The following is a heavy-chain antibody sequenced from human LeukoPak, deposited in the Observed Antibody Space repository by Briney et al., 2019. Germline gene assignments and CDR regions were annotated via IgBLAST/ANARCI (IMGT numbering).Heavy chain of an antibody. D-gene: IGHD3-22*01. V-gene: IGHV3-66*01. CDR2: IYSGGST. CDR3: AREPQGDSSGYDAFDI. CDR1: GFTVSSNY. Sequence: PGGSLRLSCAASGFTVSSNYMTWVRQAPGKGLEWVSVIYSGGSTYYADSVKGRFTLSRGNSKNTLFLQMNSLRAEDTAVYYCAREPQGDSSGYDAFDIWGQGTMVTVSS. J-gene: IGHJ3*02.